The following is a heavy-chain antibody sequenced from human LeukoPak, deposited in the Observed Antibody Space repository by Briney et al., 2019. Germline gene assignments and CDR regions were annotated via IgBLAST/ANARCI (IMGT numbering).Heavy chain of an antibody. CDR2: INPNSGGT. CDR3: ARPANWGYYPDAFDI. CDR1: GYTFTGYY. V-gene: IGHV1-2*02. D-gene: IGHD7-27*01. Sequence: ASVKVSCRASGYTFTGYYMHWVRQAPGQGLEWMGWINPNSGGTNYAQKFQGRVTMTRVTSISTAYMELSRLRSDDTAVYYCARPANWGYYPDAFDIWGQGTMVTVSS. J-gene: IGHJ3*02.